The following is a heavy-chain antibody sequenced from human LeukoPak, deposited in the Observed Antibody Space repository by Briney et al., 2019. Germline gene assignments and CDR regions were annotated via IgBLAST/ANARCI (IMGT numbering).Heavy chain of an antibody. CDR3: ARDGVDSSGWYWYFDL. CDR2: INAGNGNT. Sequence: ASVKVSCKASGYTFTSYAMHWVRQAPGQRLEWMGWINAGNGNTKYSQKFQGRVTITRDTSASTAYMELSSLRSEDTAVYYCARDGVDSSGWYWYFDLWGRGTLVTVSS. CDR1: GYTFTSYA. V-gene: IGHV1-3*01. J-gene: IGHJ2*01. D-gene: IGHD6-19*01.